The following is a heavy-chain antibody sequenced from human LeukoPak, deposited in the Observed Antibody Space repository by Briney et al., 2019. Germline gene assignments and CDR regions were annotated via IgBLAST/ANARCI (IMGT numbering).Heavy chain of an antibody. CDR1: GYRFTGYY. J-gene: IGHJ4*02. V-gene: IGHV1-2*02. CDR2: INPSSGGT. CDR3: ARDFYYQSSGAFDY. Sequence: GASVKVSCKASGYRFTGYYIHWVRQAPGQGLEWMGWINPSSGGTNYAQKFQGRVTMTRDTSITTACMELSRLTSDDTAMYYCARDFYYQSSGAFDYWGPGTLVTVSS. D-gene: IGHD3-22*01.